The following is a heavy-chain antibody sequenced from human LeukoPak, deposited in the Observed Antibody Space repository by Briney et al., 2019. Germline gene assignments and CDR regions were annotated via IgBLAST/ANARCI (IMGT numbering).Heavy chain of an antibody. Sequence: GGSLRLSCAASGFTFSSYSMNWVRQAPGKGLEWVSYISSSSSTIYYADSVKGGFTISRDNAKNSLYLQMNSLRAEDTAVYYCARDTYYYGSGSSFDYWGQGTLVTVSS. D-gene: IGHD3-10*01. J-gene: IGHJ4*02. CDR1: GFTFSSYS. CDR3: ARDTYYYGSGSSFDY. V-gene: IGHV3-48*04. CDR2: ISSSSSTI.